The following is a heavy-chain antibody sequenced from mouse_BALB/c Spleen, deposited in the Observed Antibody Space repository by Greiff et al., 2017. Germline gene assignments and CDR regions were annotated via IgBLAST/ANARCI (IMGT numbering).Heavy chain of an antibody. D-gene: IGHD1-1*01. V-gene: IGHV1-80*01. CDR3: ARPYYYGSGDY. Sequence: QVQLQQSGAELVRPGSSVKISCKASGYAFSSYWMNWVKQRPGQGLEWIGQIYPGDGDTNYNGKFKGKATLTADKSSSTAYMELRSLTSEDSAVYYCARPYYYGSGDYWGQGTTLTVSS. CDR2: IYPGDGDT. J-gene: IGHJ2*01. CDR1: GYAFSSYW.